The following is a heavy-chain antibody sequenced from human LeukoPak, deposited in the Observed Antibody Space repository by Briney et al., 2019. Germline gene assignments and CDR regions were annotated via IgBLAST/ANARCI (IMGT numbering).Heavy chain of an antibody. CDR1: GFTFSSYA. Sequence: GGSLRLSCAASGFTFSSYAMSWVRQAPGKGLEWVSAISGSGGSTYYADSVKGRFTISRDDSKNTLYLQMNSLRAEDTAVYYCAKANDFWSGYFDYWGQGTLVTVSS. CDR2: ISGSGGST. D-gene: IGHD3-3*01. J-gene: IGHJ4*02. V-gene: IGHV3-23*01. CDR3: AKANDFWSGYFDY.